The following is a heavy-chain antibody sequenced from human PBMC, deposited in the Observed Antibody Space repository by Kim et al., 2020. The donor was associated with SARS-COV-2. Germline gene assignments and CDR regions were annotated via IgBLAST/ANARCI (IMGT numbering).Heavy chain of an antibody. Sequence: ASVKVSCKASGYTFTRYYIHWVRQAPGQGLEWMGRINPNSGGTKYAQKFQGRVSMTRDTSSTTAYVELSSLRSDDAAVYYCARAGDVDVAMSYRNWFDPWGQGTLVTVSS. CDR1: GYTFTRYY. D-gene: IGHD5-18*01. J-gene: IGHJ5*02. V-gene: IGHV1-2*06. CDR3: ARAGDVDVAMSYRNWFDP. CDR2: INPNSGGT.